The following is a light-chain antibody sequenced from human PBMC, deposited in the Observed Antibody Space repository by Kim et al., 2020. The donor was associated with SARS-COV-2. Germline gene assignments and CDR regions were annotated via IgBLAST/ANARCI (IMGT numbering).Light chain of an antibody. Sequence: QAGLTQPPSVSKGLRQTATLSCTGNSNNVGNQGAAWLQQHQGHPPKLVSYRNGNRPSGISGRLSASRSGNTAFLTIAGLQVEYEADYYCSAWDSSLSAWVFGGGTQLTVL. V-gene: IGLV10-54*01. CDR1: SNNVGNQG. CDR2: RNG. J-gene: IGLJ3*02. CDR3: SAWDSSLSAWV.